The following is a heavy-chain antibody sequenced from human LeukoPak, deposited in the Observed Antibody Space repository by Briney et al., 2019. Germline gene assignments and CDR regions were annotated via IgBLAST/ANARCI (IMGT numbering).Heavy chain of an antibody. CDR1: GGSISSYH. V-gene: IGHV4-4*07. J-gene: IGHJ6*03. Sequence: PSETLSLTCTVSGGSISSYHWSWIRQPAGKGLEWIGSIYTSGSTNYNPSLKSRVTISVDTSKNQFSLKLSSVTAADTAVYYCARTYYDFWSCYYCYYMDVWGKGTTVTVSS. D-gene: IGHD3-3*01. CDR2: IYTSGST. CDR3: ARTYYDFWSCYYCYYMDV.